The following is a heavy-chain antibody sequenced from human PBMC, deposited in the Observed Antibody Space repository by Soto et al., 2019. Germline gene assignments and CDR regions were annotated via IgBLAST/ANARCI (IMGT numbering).Heavy chain of an antibody. Sequence: SETLSLTCTVSGAPISGFYWSWIRKSAGKGLEWIGRIYATGTTDYNPSLKSRVMMSVDTSKKQFSLKLRSVTAADTAVYYCVRDGTKTLRDWFDPWGQGISVTVSS. CDR1: GAPISGFY. CDR3: VRDGTKTLRDWFDP. J-gene: IGHJ5*02. V-gene: IGHV4-4*07. D-gene: IGHD1-1*01. CDR2: IYATGTT.